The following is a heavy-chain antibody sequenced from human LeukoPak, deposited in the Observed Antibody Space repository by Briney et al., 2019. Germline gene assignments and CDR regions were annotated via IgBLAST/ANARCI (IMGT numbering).Heavy chain of an antibody. Sequence: AGGSLRLSCAASGFTFSSYAMSWVRQAPGKGLEWVSAISGSGGSTYYADSVKGRFTISRDNSKNTLYLQMNSLRAEDTAVYYCAKDLYGSGSYYNWGWGSAFDIWGQGTMVTVSS. CDR2: ISGSGGST. CDR1: GFTFSSYA. V-gene: IGHV3-23*01. D-gene: IGHD3-10*01. J-gene: IGHJ3*02. CDR3: AKDLYGSGSYYNWGWGSAFDI.